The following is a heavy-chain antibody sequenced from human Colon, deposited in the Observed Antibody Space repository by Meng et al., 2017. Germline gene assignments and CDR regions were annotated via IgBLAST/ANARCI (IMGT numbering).Heavy chain of an antibody. CDR2: ITSDGSRK. CDR1: GFTFSADA. Sequence: GGSLRLSCAASGFTFSADAMQWVRQAPGKGLEWVAIITSDGSRKFYADSVTGRFTISRDNSKNTLYLQMDSLRTEDTALYYCAKDQGVGGTLGLIDYWGQGKLVTVSS. J-gene: IGHJ4*02. D-gene: IGHD1-26*01. V-gene: IGHV3-30*04. CDR3: AKDQGVGGTLGLIDY.